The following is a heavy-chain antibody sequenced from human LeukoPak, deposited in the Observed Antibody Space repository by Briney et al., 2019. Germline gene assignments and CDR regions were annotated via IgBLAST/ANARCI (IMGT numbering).Heavy chain of an antibody. Sequence: TGGSLRLSCAASGFTVSSNHMSWVCQAPGKGLEWVSVLYSGGGTYYADSVKGRFTISRDNSKNTLYLQMNSLRVEDTAVYYCARDRGFNWGQGTLVTVSS. CDR1: GFTVSSNH. D-gene: IGHD3-10*01. CDR3: ARDRGFN. J-gene: IGHJ4*02. CDR2: LYSGGGT. V-gene: IGHV3-66*01.